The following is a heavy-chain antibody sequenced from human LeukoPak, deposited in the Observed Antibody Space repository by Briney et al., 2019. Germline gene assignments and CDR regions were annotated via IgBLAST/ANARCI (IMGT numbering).Heavy chain of an antibody. CDR3: ARAMVRGFLFDY. CDR1: GGSISSGGYS. Sequence: TSETLSLTCTVSGGSISSGGYSWSWIRQPPGKGLEWIGYIYHSGSTYYNPSLKSRVTISVDRSKNQFSLKLSSVTAADTAVYYCARAMVRGFLFDYWGQGTLVTVSS. D-gene: IGHD3-10*01. CDR2: IYHSGST. J-gene: IGHJ4*02. V-gene: IGHV4-30-2*01.